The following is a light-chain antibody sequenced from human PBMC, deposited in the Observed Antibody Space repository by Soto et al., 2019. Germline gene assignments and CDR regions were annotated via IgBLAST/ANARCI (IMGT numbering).Light chain of an antibody. CDR2: EAS. CDR1: HDISTY. J-gene: IGKJ5*01. CDR3: QQLNTFPFT. V-gene: IGKV1-9*01. Sequence: HLTQSPCLLSASVGERVTITCRASHDISTYLAWYQQKPGKAPKLMIYEASTLQSGVPSRFSGSGSGTEFTLTISGLLPEDFATYHCQQLNTFPFTFGQGTRLEIK.